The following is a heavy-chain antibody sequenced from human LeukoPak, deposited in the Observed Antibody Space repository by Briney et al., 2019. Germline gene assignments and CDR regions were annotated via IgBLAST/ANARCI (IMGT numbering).Heavy chain of an antibody. CDR1: GFTFSSYA. J-gene: IGHJ4*02. CDR2: ISYDGSNK. CDR3: AREAVAGTIGLFDY. D-gene: IGHD6-19*01. V-gene: IGHV3-30-3*01. Sequence: GGSLRLSCAASGFTFSSYAMHWVRQAPGKGLEWVAVISYDGSNKYYADSVKGRFTISRDNAKNTLYLQMNSLRAEDTAVYYCAREAVAGTIGLFDYWGQGTLVTVSS.